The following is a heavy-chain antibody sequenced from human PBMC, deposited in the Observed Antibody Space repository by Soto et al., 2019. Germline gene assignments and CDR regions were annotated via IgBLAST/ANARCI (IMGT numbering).Heavy chain of an antibody. CDR2: IYYSGST. CDR1: GGSISSYF. D-gene: IGHD2-15*01. V-gene: IGHV4-59*01. CDR3: ARSGATYFVDWFDP. J-gene: IGHJ5*02. Sequence: SGTLSLTCTASGGSISSYFWSWIRQPPGKGLEWIGYIYYSGSTNYNPSLKSRVTISVDTSKNQFSLKLSSVTAADTAVYYCARSGATYFVDWFDPWGQGTLVTVSS.